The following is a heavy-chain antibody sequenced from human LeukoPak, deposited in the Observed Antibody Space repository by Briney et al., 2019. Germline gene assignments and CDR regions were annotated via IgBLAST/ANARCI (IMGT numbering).Heavy chain of an antibody. CDR3: ARAGIGAAGTNYYYMDV. V-gene: IGHV1-18*01. D-gene: IGHD6-13*01. Sequence: GASVKVSCKGSSLTFSNYGITWVRQAPGQGLEWVGWISAYDGNTNYAQKFQGRVTMTTDTSTSTAHMELRSLRYDDTAVYYCARAGIGAAGTNYYYMDVWGKGTTVTVSS. CDR1: SLTFSNYG. J-gene: IGHJ6*03. CDR2: ISAYDGNT.